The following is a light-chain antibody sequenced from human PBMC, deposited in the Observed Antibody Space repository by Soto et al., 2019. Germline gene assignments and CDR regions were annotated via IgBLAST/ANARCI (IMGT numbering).Light chain of an antibody. Sequence: QSALTQPASVYGSPGQSITISCTGTSSDVGIYNYVSWYQQHPGKAPKLMIYDVSNRPSGVSNRFSGSKSGNTASLTISGLQAEDEADYYCISYTSTNTRVFGGGTKLTVL. CDR3: ISYTSTNTRV. V-gene: IGLV2-14*03. J-gene: IGLJ3*02. CDR2: DVS. CDR1: SSDVGIYNY.